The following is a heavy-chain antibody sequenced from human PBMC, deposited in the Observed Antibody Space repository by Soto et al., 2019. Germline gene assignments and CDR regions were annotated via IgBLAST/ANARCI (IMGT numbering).Heavy chain of an antibody. CDR3: ARGYITIFGVVTLFFDY. Sequence: SETLSLTCAVYGGSFSGYYWSWIRQPPGKGLEWIGEINHSGSTNYNPSLKSRVTISVDTSKNQFSLKLSSVTAADTAVYYCARGYITIFGVVTLFFDYWGQGTLVTVSS. D-gene: IGHD3-3*01. V-gene: IGHV4-34*01. CDR1: GGSFSGYY. J-gene: IGHJ4*02. CDR2: INHSGST.